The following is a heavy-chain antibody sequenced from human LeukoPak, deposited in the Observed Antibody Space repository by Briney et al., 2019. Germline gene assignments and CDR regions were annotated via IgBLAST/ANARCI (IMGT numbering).Heavy chain of an antibody. Sequence: ASVKVSCRASGYTFTGYYMHWVRQAPGQGLEWMGWINPNSGGTNYAQKFQGWVTMTRDTSISTAYMELSRLRSDDTAVYYCARGPKGSGSYRMDVWGKGTTVTVSS. CDR3: ARGPKGSGSYRMDV. CDR1: GYTFTGYY. V-gene: IGHV1-2*04. D-gene: IGHD3-10*01. CDR2: INPNSGGT. J-gene: IGHJ6*04.